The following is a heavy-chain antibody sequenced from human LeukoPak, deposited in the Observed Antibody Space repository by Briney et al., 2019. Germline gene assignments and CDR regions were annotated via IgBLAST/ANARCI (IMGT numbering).Heavy chain of an antibody. D-gene: IGHD2/OR15-2a*01. V-gene: IGHV4-61*02. CDR2: VHTSGST. CDR1: GGSITSDAYY. CDR3: ARANSPNWFDP. Sequence: SETLSLTCTFSGGSITSDAYYWSWIRQPAGKGLEWIGRVHTSGSTNYNPSLKSRVTISLDTSKNQFSLRMSSVTAADTTVYYCARANSPNWFDPWGQGTLVTVSS. J-gene: IGHJ5*02.